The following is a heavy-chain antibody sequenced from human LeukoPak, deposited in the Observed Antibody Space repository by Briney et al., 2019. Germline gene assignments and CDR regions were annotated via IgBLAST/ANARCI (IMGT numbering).Heavy chain of an antibody. J-gene: IGHJ4*02. CDR2: ISSSSTI. V-gene: IGHV3-48*02. D-gene: IGHD3-10*01. CDR3: ARGQGLLWFGESIDY. CDR1: GFTFSSYS. Sequence: GGSLRLSCAASGFTFSSYSMNWVRQAPGKGLEWVSYISSSSTIYYADSVKGRFTISRDNAKNSLYLQMNSLRDEDTAVYYCARGQGLLWFGESIDYWGQGTLVTVSS.